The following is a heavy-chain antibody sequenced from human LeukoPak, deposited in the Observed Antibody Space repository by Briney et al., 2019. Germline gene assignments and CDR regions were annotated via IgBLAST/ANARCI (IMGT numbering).Heavy chain of an antibody. J-gene: IGHJ4*02. Sequence: PSETLSLTCAVYGGSFSGYYWSWIRQPPGKGLEWIGEINHSGSTNYNPSLKSRVTISVDTSKNQFSLKLSSVTAADTAVYYCARVYRRNYYGSGAPLDYWGQGTLVTASS. CDR1: GGSFSGYY. V-gene: IGHV4-34*01. D-gene: IGHD3-10*01. CDR2: INHSGST. CDR3: ARVYRRNYYGSGAPLDY.